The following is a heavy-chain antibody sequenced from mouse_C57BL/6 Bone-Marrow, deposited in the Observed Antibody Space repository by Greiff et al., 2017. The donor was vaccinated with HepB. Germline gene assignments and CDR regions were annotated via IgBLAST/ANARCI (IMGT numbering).Heavy chain of an antibody. Sequence: VQLKQSGAELVKPGASVKLSCTASGFNIKDYYMHWVKQRTEQGLEWIGRIDPEDGETKYAPKFQGKAPITADTSSNTAYLQLSSLTSEDTAVYYCARTTVVPYWYFDVWGTGTTVTVSS. CDR2: IDPEDGET. CDR1: GFNIKDYY. V-gene: IGHV14-2*01. D-gene: IGHD1-1*01. CDR3: ARTTVVPYWYFDV. J-gene: IGHJ1*03.